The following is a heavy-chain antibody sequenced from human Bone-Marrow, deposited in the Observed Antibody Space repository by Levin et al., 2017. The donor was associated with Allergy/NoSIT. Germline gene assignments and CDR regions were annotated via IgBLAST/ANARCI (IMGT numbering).Heavy chain of an antibody. Sequence: QAGGSLRLSCAASGFTFSRYWMHWVRQAPGKGLVWVSRINTDDSRTSASYADFVKGRFTISRDNAKKMVYMQMNSLRTEDTAVYYCARGRGPYDGDFDYWGQGNLVTVSS. CDR3: ARGRGPYDGDFDY. J-gene: IGHJ4*02. V-gene: IGHV3-74*01. CDR1: GFTFSRYW. D-gene: IGHD3-3*01. CDR2: INTDDSRT.